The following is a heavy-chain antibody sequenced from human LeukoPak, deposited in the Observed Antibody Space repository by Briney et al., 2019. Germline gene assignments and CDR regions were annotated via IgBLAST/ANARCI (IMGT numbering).Heavy chain of an antibody. J-gene: IGHJ4*02. D-gene: IGHD5-12*01. Sequence: GGSLRLSCAASGFTVGNNYMNWVRQAPGKGLEWVSVIYSGGSTYYADSVKGRFTISRDNSKNTLYLQMNSLRAEDTAVYYCARDDKVASFDYWGQGTLVTVSS. V-gene: IGHV3-66*01. CDR3: ARDDKVASFDY. CDR2: IYSGGST. CDR1: GFTVGNNY.